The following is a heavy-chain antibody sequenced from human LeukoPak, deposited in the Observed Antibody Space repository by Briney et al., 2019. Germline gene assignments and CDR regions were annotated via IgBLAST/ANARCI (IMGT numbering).Heavy chain of an antibody. CDR1: GFTFSSYE. D-gene: IGHD3-10*01. CDR2: ISSSGSTI. CDR3: ARGLMMGAKYYGSGREVDY. J-gene: IGHJ4*02. V-gene: IGHV3-48*03. Sequence: PGGSLRLYCAASGFTFSSYEMNWVRQAPGKGLEWVSYISSSGSTIYYADSVKGRFTISRDNAKNSLYLQMNSLRAEDTAVYYCARGLMMGAKYYGSGREVDYWGQGTLVTVSS.